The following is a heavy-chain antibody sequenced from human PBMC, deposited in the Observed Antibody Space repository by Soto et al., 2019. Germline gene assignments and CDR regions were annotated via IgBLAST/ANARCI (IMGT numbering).Heavy chain of an antibody. CDR1: GFNFGNFG. CDR2: ISNDENIK. V-gene: IGHV3-33*01. D-gene: IGHD5-12*01. Sequence: PGGSLRLSCVASGFNFGNFGMHWVRQASGKGLEWLTVISNDENIKQDSVRGRFAIARDNSKNTLYLHLTSLRAEDTAIYYCARGLRGVLDYWGPGTLVTVSS. J-gene: IGHJ4*02. CDR3: ARGLRGVLDY.